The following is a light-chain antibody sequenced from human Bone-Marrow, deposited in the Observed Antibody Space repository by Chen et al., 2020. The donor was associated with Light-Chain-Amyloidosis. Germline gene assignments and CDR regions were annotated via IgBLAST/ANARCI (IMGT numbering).Light chain of an antibody. J-gene: IGLJ3*02. V-gene: IGLV3-21*02. CDR3: QVWDSSSDRPV. CDR2: DDS. CDR1: NIGSTS. Sequence: SYVLTQPSSVSVAPGQTATIACGGNNIGSTSVHWYQQTPGQAPLLVVYDDSDRPSGIPARLSGSNSGNTATLTSSRVEAGDEADYYCQVWDSSSDRPVFGGGTKLTVL.